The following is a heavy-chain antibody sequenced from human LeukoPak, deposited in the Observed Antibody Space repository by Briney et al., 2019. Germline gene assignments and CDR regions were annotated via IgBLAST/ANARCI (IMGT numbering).Heavy chain of an antibody. D-gene: IGHD2-2*01. V-gene: IGHV4-38-2*01. CDR2: IFHSGIT. CDR1: GFSISSGYF. Sequence: SETLSLTCAVSGFSISSGYFWAWIRQSPGKGLEWIGSIFHSGITYYNPSLKSRITISVDTSKNQFSLRLSSVSAADTAVYYCARRISTRRGETCSSTSCYFDYWGQGTLVTVSS. J-gene: IGHJ4*02. CDR3: ARRISTRRGETCSSTSCYFDY.